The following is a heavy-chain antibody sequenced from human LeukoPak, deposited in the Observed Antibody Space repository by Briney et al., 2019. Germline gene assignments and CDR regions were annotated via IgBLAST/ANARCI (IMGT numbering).Heavy chain of an antibody. J-gene: IGHJ4*02. CDR2: IYSGGST. D-gene: IGHD6-19*01. V-gene: IGHV3-53*01. CDR3: ARAPGTGWLEFDY. CDR1: GFTVSSNY. Sequence: GGSLRLSCAASGFTVSSNYMSWVRQAPGKGLEWVSVIYSGGSTYYADSVKGRFTISRDNSKNTLYLQRNSLRAEDTAVYYCARAPGTGWLEFDYWRQGTLVTVSS.